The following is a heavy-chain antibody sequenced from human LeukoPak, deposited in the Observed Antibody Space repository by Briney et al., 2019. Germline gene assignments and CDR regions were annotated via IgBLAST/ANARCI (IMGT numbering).Heavy chain of an antibody. CDR2: ISESGTNT. D-gene: IGHD6-19*01. CDR1: GFTFSSYA. Sequence: TGGSLRLSCAASGFTFSSYAMSWVRRAPGKGLEWVSAISESGTNTYYTDSVRGRFTISRDNSKNTLYLHMNSLRADDTAVYYCAKMMAGVAGIPNCRGQGTLVTVFS. CDR3: AKMMAGVAGIPNC. V-gene: IGHV3-23*01. J-gene: IGHJ4*02.